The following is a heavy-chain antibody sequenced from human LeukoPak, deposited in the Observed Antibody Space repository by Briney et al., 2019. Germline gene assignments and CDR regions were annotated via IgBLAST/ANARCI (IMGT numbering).Heavy chain of an antibody. CDR3: ARKGPYGDYFDY. D-gene: IGHD4-17*01. CDR1: GCSISPYY. V-gene: IGHV4-59*08. Sequence: SETLSLTCAFSGCSISPYYWSCIRQPPGKGLEWIGYIYYSGSTNYNPSLKSRVTISVDTSKNQFSLKLSSVTAADTAVYYCARKGPYGDYFDYWGQGTLVAVSS. CDR2: IYYSGST. J-gene: IGHJ4*02.